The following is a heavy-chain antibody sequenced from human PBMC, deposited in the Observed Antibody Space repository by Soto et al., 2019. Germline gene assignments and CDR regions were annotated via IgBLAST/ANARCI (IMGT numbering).Heavy chain of an antibody. Sequence: QVQLVQSGAEVKKPGSSVKVSCKASGGTFSSYAIDWVLQAPGQGLEWMGGIIPIFGTADYAQKFQGRVTITADESTSTAYMELSSLRSEDTAVYYCARGPTGGGWGYYFDYWGQGTLVTVSS. D-gene: IGHD3-16*01. CDR3: ARGPTGGGWGYYFDY. J-gene: IGHJ4*02. CDR2: IIPIFGTA. V-gene: IGHV1-69*12. CDR1: GGTFSSYA.